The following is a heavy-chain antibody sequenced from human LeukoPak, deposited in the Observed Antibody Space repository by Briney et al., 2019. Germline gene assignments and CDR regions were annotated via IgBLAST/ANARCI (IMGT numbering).Heavy chain of an antibody. CDR2: ISDSGGRT. J-gene: IGHJ4*02. CDR1: GITLSNHG. CDR3: AKRGVVIRVILVGFHKEAYYFDS. D-gene: IGHD3-22*01. V-gene: IGHV3-23*01. Sequence: GGSLRLSCAVSGITLSNHGMSWVRQAPGKGLEWVAGISDSGGRTKYADSVKGRFTISRDNSKNTLHLQMNSLRAEDTAVYFCAKRGVVIRVILVGFHKEAYYFDSWGQGALVTVSS.